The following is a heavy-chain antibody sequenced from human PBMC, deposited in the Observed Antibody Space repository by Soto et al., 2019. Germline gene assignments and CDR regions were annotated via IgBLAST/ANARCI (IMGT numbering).Heavy chain of an antibody. Sequence: QVQLQESGPGLVKPSGTLSLTCAVSGGSISSSNWWSWVRQPPGNGLEWIGEIYHSGSTNYNPSLKSRVTISVDKSKNQFSLKLSSVTAADTAVYYCARVPTMVREDNWFDPWGQGTLVTVSS. J-gene: IGHJ5*02. CDR3: ARVPTMVREDNWFDP. CDR2: IYHSGST. CDR1: GGSISSSNW. V-gene: IGHV4-4*02. D-gene: IGHD3-10*01.